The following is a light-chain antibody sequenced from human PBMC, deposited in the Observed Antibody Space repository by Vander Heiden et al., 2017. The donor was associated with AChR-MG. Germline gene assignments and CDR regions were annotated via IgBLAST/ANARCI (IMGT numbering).Light chain of an antibody. J-gene: IGKJ4*01. CDR2: DAS. CDR1: QSVSSY. V-gene: IGKV3-11*01. Sequence: EIVLTQSPATLSLSPGERATLSCRASQSVSSYLAWYQQKPGQAPRLLIYDASNRATGIPARFSGSGSGTDFTLTISSLEPEDFAVYYCLHRCNEKFTFGGRTKVDIK. CDR3: LHRCNEKFT.